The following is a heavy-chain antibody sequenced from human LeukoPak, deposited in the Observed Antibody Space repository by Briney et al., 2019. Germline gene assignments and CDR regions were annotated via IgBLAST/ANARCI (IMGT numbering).Heavy chain of an antibody. CDR3: ARDEDFDWLGFDY. Sequence: GASVKVSCKASGYTFTSYAMHWVRQAPGQRLEWMGWINAGNGNTKYSQKFQGRVTITRDTSASTAYVELSSLRSEDTAVYYCARDEDFDWLGFDYWGQGTLVTVSS. D-gene: IGHD3-9*01. V-gene: IGHV1-3*01. J-gene: IGHJ4*02. CDR1: GYTFTSYA. CDR2: INAGNGNT.